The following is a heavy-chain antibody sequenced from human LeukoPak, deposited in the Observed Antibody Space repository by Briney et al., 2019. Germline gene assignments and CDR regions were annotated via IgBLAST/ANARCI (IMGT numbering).Heavy chain of an antibody. CDR1: GGSISSYY. CDR3: ARVNAIAAAGT. J-gene: IGHJ4*02. D-gene: IGHD6-13*01. CDR2: IYYSGST. Sequence: SETLSLTCTVSGGSISSYYWGWIRQPPGKGLEWIGSIYYSGSTYYNPSLKSRVTISVDTSKNQFSLKLSSVTAADTVVYYCARVNAIAAAGTWGQGTLVTVSS. V-gene: IGHV4-39*07.